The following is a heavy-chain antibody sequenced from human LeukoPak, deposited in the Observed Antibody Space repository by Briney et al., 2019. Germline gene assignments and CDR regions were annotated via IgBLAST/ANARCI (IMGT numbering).Heavy chain of an antibody. Sequence: AGGSLRLSCAASGFTFSSYWMSWVPQAPGKGLEWVSVIYSGGSTYYADSVKGRFTISRDNSKNTLYLQMNSLRAEDTAVYYCASGRDGYNYRFDYWGQGTLVTVSS. V-gene: IGHV3-66*01. J-gene: IGHJ4*02. CDR1: GFTFSSYW. D-gene: IGHD5-24*01. CDR3: ASGRDGYNYRFDY. CDR2: IYSGGST.